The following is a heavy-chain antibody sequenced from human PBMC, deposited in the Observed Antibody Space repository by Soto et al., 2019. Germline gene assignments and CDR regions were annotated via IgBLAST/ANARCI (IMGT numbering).Heavy chain of an antibody. CDR3: AKDRRIAAAGTLQYFQH. CDR1: GFTFSSYA. CDR2: ISGSGGST. J-gene: IGHJ1*01. Sequence: EVQLLESGGGLVQPGGSLRLSCAASGFTFSSYAMSWVRQAPGKGLEWVSAISGSGGSTYYADSVKGRFTISRDNSKNTLYLQMNSLRAEDTAVYYCAKDRRIAAAGTLQYFQHWGQGTLVTVSS. D-gene: IGHD6-13*01. V-gene: IGHV3-23*01.